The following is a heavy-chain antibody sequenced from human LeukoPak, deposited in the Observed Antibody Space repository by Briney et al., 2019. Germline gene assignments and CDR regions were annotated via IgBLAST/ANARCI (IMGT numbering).Heavy chain of an antibody. CDR1: GGSISSSSYY. D-gene: IGHD6-19*01. CDR3: ASGPSSSGWPAG. Sequence: SETLSLTCIVSGGSISSSSYYWGWIRQPPGKGLEWIGSIYYSGSTYYNPSLKSRVTISVDTSKNQFSLKLSSVTAADTAVYYCASGPSSSGWPAGWGQGTLVTVSS. J-gene: IGHJ4*02. V-gene: IGHV4-39*01. CDR2: IYYSGST.